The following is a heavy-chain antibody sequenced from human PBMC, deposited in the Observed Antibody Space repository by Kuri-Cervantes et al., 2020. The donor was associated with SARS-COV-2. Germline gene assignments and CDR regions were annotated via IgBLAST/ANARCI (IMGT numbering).Heavy chain of an antibody. CDR3: ARYRKTVGWYFDL. CDR2: VYVSGTT. CDR1: GGSISSATYH. V-gene: IGHV4-61*02. D-gene: IGHD3-16*02. Sequence: LRLTCTVSGGSISSATYHWNWIRQPAGKRLEWIGRVYVSGTTSYNPSLKSRLTISTDTSRNQFSLRLNSVTAADTAVYYCARYRKTVGWYFDLWGRGTLVTVSS. J-gene: IGHJ2*01.